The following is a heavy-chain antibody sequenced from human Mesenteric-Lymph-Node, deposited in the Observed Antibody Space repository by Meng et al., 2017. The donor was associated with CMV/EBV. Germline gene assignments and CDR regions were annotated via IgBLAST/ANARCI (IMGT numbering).Heavy chain of an antibody. V-gene: IGHV3-23*01. CDR3: ARYSSSWSKNYYYYYGMDV. J-gene: IGHJ6*02. CDR2: ISGSGGST. D-gene: IGHD6-13*01. Sequence: GESLKISCAASGFTFSSYAMSWVRQAPGKGLEWVSAISGSGGSTYYADSVKGRFTISRDNAKNSLYLQMNSLRAEDTAVYYCARYSSSWSKNYYYYYGMDVWGQGTTVTVSS. CDR1: GFTFSSYA.